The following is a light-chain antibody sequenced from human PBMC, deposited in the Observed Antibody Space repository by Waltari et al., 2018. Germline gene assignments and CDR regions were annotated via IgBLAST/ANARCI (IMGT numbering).Light chain of an antibody. V-gene: IGLV1-44*01. J-gene: IGLJ2*01. CDR3: STWDDSLNGLV. CDR1: SSNIGINA. Sequence: QSVVTQPPSSSGTPGQRVTLSCSGGSSNIGINAVSWYQQLPGTAPKLLIYSNHQRPSGFPDRFSGSKSGTSASLAISGLQSEDEADYYCSTWDDSLNGLVFGGGTKLTVL. CDR2: SNH.